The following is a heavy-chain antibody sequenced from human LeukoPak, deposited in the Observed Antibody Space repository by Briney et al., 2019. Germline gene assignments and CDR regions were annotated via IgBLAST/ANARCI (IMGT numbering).Heavy chain of an antibody. Sequence: GGSLRLSCAASGFNFSKYIMTWVRQAPGKGREWVSSLTASGGNTYYADSVKGRFTISRDNSKNSLYLQMNSLRDEDTGLYYCAKGMWEGYYGSGSYFSAFDNWGQGTLVIVSS. CDR3: AKGMWEGYYGSGSYFSAFDN. V-gene: IGHV3-23*01. CDR1: GFNFSKYI. D-gene: IGHD3-10*01. J-gene: IGHJ4*02. CDR2: LTASGGNT.